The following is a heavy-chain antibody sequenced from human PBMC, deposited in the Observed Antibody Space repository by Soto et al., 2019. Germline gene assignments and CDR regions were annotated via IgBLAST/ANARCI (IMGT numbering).Heavy chain of an antibody. Sequence: QVQLQESGPGLVKPSQTLSLTCTVSGGSISSGDYYWSWIRQPPGKGLEWIGYIYYSGSTYYNPSLKSRVTISVDTSKTQFSLKLSSVPAADTAVYYCARARVSSGCDLDYWGQGTLVTVSS. CDR2: IYYSGST. J-gene: IGHJ4*02. CDR1: GGSISSGDYY. D-gene: IGHD6-19*01. CDR3: ARARVSSGCDLDY. V-gene: IGHV4-30-4*01.